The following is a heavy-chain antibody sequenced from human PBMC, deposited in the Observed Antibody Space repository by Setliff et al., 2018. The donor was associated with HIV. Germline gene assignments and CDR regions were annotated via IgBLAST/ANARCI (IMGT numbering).Heavy chain of an antibody. J-gene: IGHJ5*02. V-gene: IGHV1-69*05. Sequence: GASVKVSCKASGGTFSSYGISWVRQAPGQGLEWMGGIIPISGTVNYAQKFWGRVTITTHESTSTAYMELSSLRSEDTAVYYCARDFGGYCSSMSCPGLFDPWGQGTLVTVSS. CDR2: IIPISGTV. D-gene: IGHD2-2*01. CDR3: ARDFGGYCSSMSCPGLFDP. CDR1: GGTFSSYG.